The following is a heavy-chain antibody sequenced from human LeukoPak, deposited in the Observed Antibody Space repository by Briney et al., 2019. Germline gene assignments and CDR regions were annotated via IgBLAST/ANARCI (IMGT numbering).Heavy chain of an antibody. J-gene: IGHJ4*02. Sequence: GGSLRLSCAASGFAFNTYGMQWVRQAPGMGLEWVAVDSFNGRVQYYADSVKGRFTISRDNSKNTLYLQMSSLRAEDTAVYYCAKEFNRGLPDYWGQGTLVTVPS. D-gene: IGHD2-21*01. CDR3: AKEFNRGLPDY. CDR1: GFAFNTYG. V-gene: IGHV3-30*18. CDR2: DSFNGRVQ.